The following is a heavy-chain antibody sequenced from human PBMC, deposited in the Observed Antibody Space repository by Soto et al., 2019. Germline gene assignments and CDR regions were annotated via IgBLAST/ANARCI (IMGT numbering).Heavy chain of an antibody. V-gene: IGHV4-39*01. CDR3: ARRWSYYYYYGMDV. Sequence: ETLSLTCTVSGGSISSSSYYWGWIRQPPGKGLEWIGSIYYSGSTYYNPSLKSRVTISVDTSKNQFSLKLSSVTAADTAVYYCARRWSYYYYYGMDVWGQGTTVTVSS. J-gene: IGHJ6*02. CDR2: IYYSGST. CDR1: GGSISSSSYY. D-gene: IGHD1-26*01.